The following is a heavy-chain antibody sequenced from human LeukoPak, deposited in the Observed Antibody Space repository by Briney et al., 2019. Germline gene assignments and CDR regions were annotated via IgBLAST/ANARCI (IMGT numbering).Heavy chain of an antibody. D-gene: IGHD2-2*01. J-gene: IGHJ5*02. CDR3: AKKSPYCSSTSCYYSWFDP. Sequence: GGSLSLSCAASGLTFSSYAMSWVRQPPGKGLDWVSSISGCGGSTFHAASVKGRFTISRDHSKNPLYLQMNSLRADDPAVYYCAKKSPYCSSTSCYYSWFDPWGQGTLVTVSS. CDR2: ISGCGGST. V-gene: IGHV3-23*01. CDR1: GLTFSSYA.